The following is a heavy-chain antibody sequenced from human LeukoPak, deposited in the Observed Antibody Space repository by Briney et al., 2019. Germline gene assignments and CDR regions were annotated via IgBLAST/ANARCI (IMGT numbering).Heavy chain of an antibody. V-gene: IGHV4-39*07. J-gene: IGHJ4*02. CDR1: GGSNSSSSYY. Sequence: SETLSLTCTVSGGSNSSSSYYWSWIRQPPGKGLEWIGSIYYSGSTYYNPSLKSRVTISVDTSKNQFSLKLSSVTAADTAVYYCARSRDYYDSSGFEYWGQGTLVTVSS. D-gene: IGHD3-22*01. CDR3: ARSRDYYDSSGFEY. CDR2: IYYSGST.